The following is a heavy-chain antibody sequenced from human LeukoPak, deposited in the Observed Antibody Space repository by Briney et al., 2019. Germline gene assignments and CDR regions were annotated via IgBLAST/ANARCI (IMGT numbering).Heavy chain of an antibody. J-gene: IGHJ4*02. D-gene: IGHD3-10*01. CDR3: ARKYYGSGSYVLFDY. V-gene: IGHV4-59*01. Sequence: SETLSLTCTVSGGSISSYYWSWIRQPPGKGLEWIGYIYYSGSTNYNPSLKSRVTISVDTSKNQFSLKLSSVTAADTAVYYCARKYYGSGSYVLFDYWGQGTLVTVSS. CDR2: IYYSGST. CDR1: GGSISSYY.